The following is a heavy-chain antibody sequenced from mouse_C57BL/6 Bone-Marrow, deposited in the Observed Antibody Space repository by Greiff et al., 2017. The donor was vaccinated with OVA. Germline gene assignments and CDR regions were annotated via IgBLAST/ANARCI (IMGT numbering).Heavy chain of an antibody. V-gene: IGHV10-1*01. J-gene: IGHJ2*01. CDR3: VRGGPDYFDY. CDR2: IRSKSNNYAT. CDR1: GFSFNTYA. Sequence: EVQLVESGGGLVQPKGSLKLSCAASGFSFNTYALNWVRQAPGKGLEWVARIRSKSNNYATYYADSVKDRFTISRDDSESMLYLQMNNLKTEDTAMYYCVRGGPDYFDYWGQGTTLTVSS.